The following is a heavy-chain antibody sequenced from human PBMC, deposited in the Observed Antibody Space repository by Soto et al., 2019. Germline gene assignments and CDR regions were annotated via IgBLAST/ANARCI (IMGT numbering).Heavy chain of an antibody. Sequence: EGQLLQSGGGLVQPGASLRLSCAASGFTFSSSGMSWVRQAPGKGLEWVSSISIRGDYRYYADSVKGRFTISRDNSKNRLYLQMSSLPAEDTALYFCANHGGFDFWGQATMVDVSP. CDR1: GFTFSSSG. CDR2: ISIRGDYR. V-gene: IGHV3-23*01. J-gene: IGHJ3*01. CDR3: ANHGGFDF.